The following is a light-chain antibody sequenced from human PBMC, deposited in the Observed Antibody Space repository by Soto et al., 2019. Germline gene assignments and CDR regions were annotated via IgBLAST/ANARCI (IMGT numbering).Light chain of an antibody. Sequence: EFVLTQSAGTLSLSRGERATLSCRGSQTVRNNSLAWYQKKPGQAPRLLIYDAASSATGSPDRFSGSRSWADLALTISRLETEDFAVYYCQQFGASPTWTFGQGTKVEIK. CDR2: DAA. CDR3: QQFGASPTWT. V-gene: IGKV3-20*01. CDR1: QTVRNNS. J-gene: IGKJ1*01.